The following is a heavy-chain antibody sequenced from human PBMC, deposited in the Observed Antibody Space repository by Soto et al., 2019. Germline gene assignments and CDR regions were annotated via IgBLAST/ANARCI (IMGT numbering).Heavy chain of an antibody. J-gene: IGHJ5*02. Sequence: QVQLVQSGAEVKKPGPSVKVSCKASGYTFTSYDINWVRQATGQGLEWMGWMNPNSGNTGYAQKFQGRVTMIRNTSISTAYMELSSLRSEDTAVYYCARGRCISTSCERGEWFSPWGQGILVTVSS. V-gene: IGHV1-8*02. CDR3: ARGRCISTSCERGEWFSP. CDR1: GYTFTSYD. D-gene: IGHD2-2*01. CDR2: MNPNSGNT.